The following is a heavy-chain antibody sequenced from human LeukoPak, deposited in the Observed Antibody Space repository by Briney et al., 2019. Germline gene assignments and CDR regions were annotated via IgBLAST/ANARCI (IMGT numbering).Heavy chain of an antibody. D-gene: IGHD5-18*01. Sequence: GGSLRLSCAASGLTFTDAWMSWVRQGPGKGLEWVGHIKTKTDGGTTDYAAPVKGRFTISRDDSKNTLYLQMNSLKTEDTALYYCTTGTWIQLWLADYWGQGTLVTVSS. V-gene: IGHV3-15*01. CDR2: IKTKTDGGTT. CDR3: TTGTWIQLWLADY. J-gene: IGHJ4*02. CDR1: GLTFTDAW.